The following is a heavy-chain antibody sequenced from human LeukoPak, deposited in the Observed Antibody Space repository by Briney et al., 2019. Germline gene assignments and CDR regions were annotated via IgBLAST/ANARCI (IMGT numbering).Heavy chain of an antibody. D-gene: IGHD7-27*01. J-gene: IGHJ4*02. CDR3: ATVGRWGSRVDY. V-gene: IGHV1-69-2*01. CDR2: VDPEDGET. CDR1: GYTFTDYY. Sequence: ASVKISCKVSGYTFTDYYMHWVQQAPGKGLEWMGLVDPEDGETIYAEKFQGRVTITADTSTDTAYMELSRLRSEDTAVYYCATVGRWGSRVDYWGQGTLVTVSS.